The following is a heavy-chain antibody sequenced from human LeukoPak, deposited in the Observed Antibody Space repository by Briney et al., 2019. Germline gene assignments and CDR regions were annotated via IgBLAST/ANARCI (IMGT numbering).Heavy chain of an antibody. V-gene: IGHV4-38-2*02. CDR3: ARALYGENYYYYYTDV. J-gene: IGHJ6*03. Sequence: PSETLSLTCTVSGYSISSGYYWGWIRQPPGKGLEWIGSIYHSGSTYYNPSLKSRVTISVDTSKNQFSLKLRSVTAADTAVYYCARALYGENYYYYYTDVWGKGTTVTVSS. D-gene: IGHD4-17*01. CDR1: GYSISSGYY. CDR2: IYHSGST.